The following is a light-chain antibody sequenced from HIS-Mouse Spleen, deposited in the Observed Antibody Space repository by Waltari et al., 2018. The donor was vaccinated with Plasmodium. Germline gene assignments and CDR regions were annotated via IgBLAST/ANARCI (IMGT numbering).Light chain of an antibody. CDR3: QQSYSTWT. Sequence: DIQLTQSPSSMSASVGARVTITYRASQSISSYLNWYQQKPGKAPNLLIYAASSLQSGVPSRFSGSGSGTDFTLTISSLQPEDFATYYCQQSYSTWTFGQGTKVEIK. V-gene: IGKV1-39*01. CDR2: AAS. CDR1: QSISSY. J-gene: IGKJ1*01.